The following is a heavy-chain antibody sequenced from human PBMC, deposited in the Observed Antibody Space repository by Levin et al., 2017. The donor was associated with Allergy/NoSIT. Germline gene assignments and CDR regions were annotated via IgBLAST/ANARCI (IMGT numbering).Heavy chain of an antibody. Sequence: GASVKVSCAASGFTFSSYSMSWVRQAPGKGLEWVSSISSSSTYIYYADSVKGRFTISRDNAKNSLYLQMNSLRAEDTAVYYCAREYSSGYLYFDLWGRGTLVTVSS. CDR1: GFTFSSYS. D-gene: IGHD6-19*01. CDR2: ISSSSTYI. J-gene: IGHJ2*01. CDR3: AREYSSGYLYFDL. V-gene: IGHV3-21*04.